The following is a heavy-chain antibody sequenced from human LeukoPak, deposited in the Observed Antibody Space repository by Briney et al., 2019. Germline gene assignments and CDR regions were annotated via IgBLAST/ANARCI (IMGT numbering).Heavy chain of an antibody. CDR3: ARIPQYYYDSSGYGPARH. Sequence: SVKVSCKASGGTFSSYAISWVRQAPGQGLEWMGRIIPIFGIANYAQKFQGRVTITADKSTSTAYMELSSLRSEDTAVYYCARIPQYYYDSSGYGPARHWGQGTLVTVSS. D-gene: IGHD3-22*01. V-gene: IGHV1-69*04. CDR2: IIPIFGIA. J-gene: IGHJ1*01. CDR1: GGTFSSYA.